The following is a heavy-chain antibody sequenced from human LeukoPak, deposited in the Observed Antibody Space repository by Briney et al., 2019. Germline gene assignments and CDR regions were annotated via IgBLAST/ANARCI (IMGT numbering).Heavy chain of an antibody. CDR3: ARDPYSGSYGDSYYYYMDV. Sequence: GGSLRLSCAASGFTFSSYSMNWVRQAPGKGLEWVANIKKDGSEKYYVDSVKGRFTISRDNAKNSLYLQMNSLRVEDTAVYYCARDPYSGSYGDSYYYYMDVWGKGTTVTVSS. V-gene: IGHV3-7*01. D-gene: IGHD1-26*01. CDR1: GFTFSSYS. J-gene: IGHJ6*03. CDR2: IKKDGSEK.